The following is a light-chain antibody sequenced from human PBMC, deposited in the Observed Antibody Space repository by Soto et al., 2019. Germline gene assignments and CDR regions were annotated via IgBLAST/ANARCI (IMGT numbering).Light chain of an antibody. V-gene: IGLV2-18*02. CDR2: EVT. CDR3: SSYTSSSGYV. CDR1: STDVGSNNR. J-gene: IGLJ1*01. Sequence: QSALTQPPSVSGSPGQSVTISCTGTSTDVGSNNRVSWYQQPPGTAPKLMIYEVTNRPSGVPVRFSGSKSGNTASLTISGLQADDEADYYCSSYTSSSGYVFGTGTKV.